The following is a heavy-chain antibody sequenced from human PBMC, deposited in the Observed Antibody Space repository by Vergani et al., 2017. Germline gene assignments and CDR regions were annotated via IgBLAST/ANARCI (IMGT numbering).Heavy chain of an antibody. D-gene: IGHD2-2*01. V-gene: IGHV4-34*01. CDR1: GGSFSGYY. CDR2: INHSGST. CDR3: ARRSERYCSSTSCYGWGYFDY. Sequence: QVQLQQWGAGLLKPSETLSLTCAVYGGSFSGYYWSWIRQPPGKGLEWIGEINHSGSTTYNPSLKSRVTISVDTSKNQFSLKLSSVTAADTAVYYCARRSERYCSSTSCYGWGYFDYWGQGTLVTVSS. J-gene: IGHJ4*02.